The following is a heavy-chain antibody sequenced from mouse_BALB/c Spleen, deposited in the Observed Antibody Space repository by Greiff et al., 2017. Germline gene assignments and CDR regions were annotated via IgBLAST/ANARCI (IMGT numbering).Heavy chain of an antibody. Sequence: QVQLQQSGPELVRPGVSVKISCKGSGYTFTDYAMHWVKQSHAKSLEWIGVISTYSGNTNYNQKFKGKATMTVDKSSSTAYMQLSRLTSEDSAVYFCARLITRERGFDYWGQGTTLTVSS. CDR2: ISTYSGNT. D-gene: IGHD2-4*01. CDR1: GYTFTDYA. J-gene: IGHJ2*01. CDR3: ARLITRERGFDY. V-gene: IGHV1-67*01.